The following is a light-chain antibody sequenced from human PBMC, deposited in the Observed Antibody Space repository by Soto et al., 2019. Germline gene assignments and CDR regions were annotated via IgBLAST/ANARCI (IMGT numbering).Light chain of an antibody. J-gene: IGLJ1*01. Sequence: QSVLTQPPSVSGAPGQRVTISCTGSSSNIGAGYDVHWYQQLPGTAPKLLIYHNTNRPSGVPDRFSGSKSGASASLAITGLQAEDEADYYCQSYDSDLTESYVFGTGTKVTVL. CDR2: HNT. CDR3: QSYDSDLTESYV. CDR1: SSNIGAGYD. V-gene: IGLV1-40*01.